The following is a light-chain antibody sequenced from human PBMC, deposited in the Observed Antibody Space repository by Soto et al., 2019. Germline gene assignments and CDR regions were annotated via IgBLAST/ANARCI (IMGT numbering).Light chain of an antibody. CDR1: SSNIGAGYE. Sequence: QSVLTQPTSVSEAPGQRVTISCTGSSSNIGAGYEAHWYQQVPGTAPKLLIYENNNRPSGVPDRFSGSKSGTSASLAITGLQAEDVDEYYCQSYDSSLSGYVFGTGTKLTVL. J-gene: IGLJ1*01. V-gene: IGLV1-40*01. CDR2: ENN. CDR3: QSYDSSLSGYV.